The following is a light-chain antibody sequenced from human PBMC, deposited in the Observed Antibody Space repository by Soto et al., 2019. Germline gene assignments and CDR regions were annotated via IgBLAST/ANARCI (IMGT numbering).Light chain of an antibody. CDR2: GAS. J-gene: IGKJ2*01. CDR1: QSVGSTY. V-gene: IGKV3-20*01. Sequence: IVLTQSPGTLSLSPGERATLSCRASQSVGSTYLAWYQQKPGQAPRLLIYGASSRATGIPDRFSGSGSGADLTLTLSRLEPDDSAVFYCPQYFSSPRTFGQGTKLEIK. CDR3: PQYFSSPRT.